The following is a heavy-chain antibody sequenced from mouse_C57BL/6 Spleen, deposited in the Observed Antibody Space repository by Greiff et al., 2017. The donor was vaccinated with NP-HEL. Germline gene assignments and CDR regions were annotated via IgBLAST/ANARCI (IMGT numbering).Heavy chain of an antibody. J-gene: IGHJ2*01. CDR3: ARNTAQAYFDY. CDR2: ISYDGSN. CDR1: GYSITSGYY. D-gene: IGHD3-2*02. Sequence: EVQLQESGPGLVKPSQSLSLTCSVTGYSITSGYYWYWNRQPPGNKLERMGYISYDGSNNYNPTLKNRYSITRDTSKNQFFLKLNSVTTEDTATYYCARNTAQAYFDYWGQGTTLTVSS. V-gene: IGHV3-6*01.